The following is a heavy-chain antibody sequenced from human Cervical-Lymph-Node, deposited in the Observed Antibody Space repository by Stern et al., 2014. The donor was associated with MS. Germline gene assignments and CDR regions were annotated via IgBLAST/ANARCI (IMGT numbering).Heavy chain of an antibody. CDR1: GYSFTKSW. V-gene: IGHV5-51*03. Sequence: VQLVESGAEVEKPGDSLKISCKGSGYSFTKSWIGWVRQMPGKGLEWMGFIYPGDSDTRYSPSFPGQVTISADKSITTAYLQWSSLKASDTAIYYCARLKGSLTRGTYFDFWGQGTLVSVSS. J-gene: IGHJ4*02. CDR2: IYPGDSDT. CDR3: ARLKGSLTRGTYFDF. D-gene: IGHD4-17*01.